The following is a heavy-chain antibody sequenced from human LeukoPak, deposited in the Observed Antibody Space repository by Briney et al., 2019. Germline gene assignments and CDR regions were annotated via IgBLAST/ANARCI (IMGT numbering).Heavy chain of an antibody. D-gene: IGHD6-25*01. CDR1: GGSISSSSHY. Sequence: SETLSLTFTVSGGSISSSSHYWGWIRQPPGKGLEWIGSIHYSESTYYNPSLKSRVTISVDTSKNQFSLKLSSLTAADTAVYYCVRTAGYFDYWGQGTLVTVSS. CDR3: VRTAGYFDY. J-gene: IGHJ4*02. CDR2: IHYSEST. V-gene: IGHV4-39*01.